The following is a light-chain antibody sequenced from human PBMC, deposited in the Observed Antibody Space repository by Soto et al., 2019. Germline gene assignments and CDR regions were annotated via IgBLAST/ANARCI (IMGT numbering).Light chain of an antibody. CDR3: QQRRNCPTGVT. V-gene: IGKV3-11*01. J-gene: IGKJ5*01. CDR1: QSVSNS. CDR2: DAT. Sequence: EIVFTQYPSRLCLCPGERATLPCRASQSVSNSLAWYQQKPGQAPRLLIYDATNRATGIPARFSGRGSGTDFTLTISSLEPEDSAVYYCQQRRNCPTGVTFGQGTRMESK.